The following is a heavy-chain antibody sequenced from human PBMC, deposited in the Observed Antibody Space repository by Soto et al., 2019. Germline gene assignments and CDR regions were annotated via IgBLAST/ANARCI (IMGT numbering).Heavy chain of an antibody. V-gene: IGHV3-30*18. D-gene: IGHD3-10*01. CDR3: AKDYGSATPPYDYYYYYMDV. J-gene: IGHJ6*03. Sequence: GGSLRLSCAASGFTFSSYGMHWVRQAPGKGLEWVAVISYDGSNKYYADSVKGRFTISRDNSKNTLYLQMNSLRAEDTAVYYCAKDYGSATPPYDYYYYYMDVWGKGTTVTVSS. CDR2: ISYDGSNK. CDR1: GFTFSSYG.